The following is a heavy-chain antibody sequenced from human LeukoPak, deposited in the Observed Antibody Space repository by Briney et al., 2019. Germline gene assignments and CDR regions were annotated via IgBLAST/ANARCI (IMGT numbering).Heavy chain of an antibody. CDR2: ISGSGGST. V-gene: IGHV3-23*01. Sequence: NPGGSLRLSCAASGFTFSSYAMSWVRQAPGKGLEWVSAISGSGGSTYYADSVKGRFTISRDNSKNTLYLQMNSLRAEDTAVYYCAKGYSSSWFNFDYWGQGTLVTVSS. D-gene: IGHD6-13*01. J-gene: IGHJ4*02. CDR1: GFTFSSYA. CDR3: AKGYSSSWFNFDY.